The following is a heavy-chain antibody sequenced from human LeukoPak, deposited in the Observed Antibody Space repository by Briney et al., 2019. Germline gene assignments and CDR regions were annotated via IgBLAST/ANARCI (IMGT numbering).Heavy chain of an antibody. CDR1: GFTFSSYW. CDR3: AKDSVDTAMVTLYY. J-gene: IGHJ4*02. CDR2: ISSDGTST. Sequence: GGSLRLSCAASGFTFSSYWMHWVRQAPGTGLVWVSRISSDGTSTRYADSVNGRFTISRDNAKNTLYLHMNSLRAEDAAVYYCAKDSVDTAMVTLYYWGQGTLVTVSS. D-gene: IGHD5-18*01. V-gene: IGHV3-74*01.